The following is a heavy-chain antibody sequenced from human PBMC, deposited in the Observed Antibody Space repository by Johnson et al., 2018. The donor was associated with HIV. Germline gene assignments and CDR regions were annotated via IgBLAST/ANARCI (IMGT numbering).Heavy chain of an antibody. CDR2: ISYDGSNK. CDR3: ARGGGSDDAGDAFDT. D-gene: IGHD1-26*01. Sequence: QVQLVESGGGVVQPGGSLRLSCAASGFTFSTYGIHWVRQAPGKGLEWVALISYDGSNKHYADSVKGRFTISRDNSKSTLYLQMNSLRAEDTAVYYCARGGGSDDAGDAFDTWGQGTMFTVSS. V-gene: IGHV3-30*03. CDR1: GFTFSTYG. J-gene: IGHJ3*02.